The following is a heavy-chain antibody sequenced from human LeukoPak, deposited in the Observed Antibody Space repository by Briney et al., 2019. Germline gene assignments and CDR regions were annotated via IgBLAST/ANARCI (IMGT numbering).Heavy chain of an antibody. V-gene: IGHV1-18*01. CDR2: ISAYNGNT. Sequence: ASVKVSRKASGYTFTSYGISWVRQAPGQGLEWMGWISAYNGNTNYAQKLQGRVTMTTDTSTSTAYMELRSLRSDDTAVYYCARNAITFGGVIVPNDYWGQGTLVTVSS. J-gene: IGHJ4*02. CDR1: GYTFTSYG. CDR3: ARNAITFGGVIVPNDY. D-gene: IGHD3-16*02.